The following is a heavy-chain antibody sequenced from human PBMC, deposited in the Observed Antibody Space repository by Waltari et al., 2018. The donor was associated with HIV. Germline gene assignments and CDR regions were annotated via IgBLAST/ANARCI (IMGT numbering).Heavy chain of an antibody. D-gene: IGHD2-2*02. Sequence: QVQLQQWGAGLLKPSETLSLTCAVYGGSFSGYYWSWIRQPPGKGLEWSGEINQSGSTNYNPSLKSRVTISVDTSKNQFSLKLSSVTAADTAVYYCARGCSSTSCYSYYYYYGMDVWGQGTTVTVSS. V-gene: IGHV4-34*01. CDR3: ARGCSSTSCYSYYYYYGMDV. CDR2: INQSGST. J-gene: IGHJ6*02. CDR1: GGSFSGYY.